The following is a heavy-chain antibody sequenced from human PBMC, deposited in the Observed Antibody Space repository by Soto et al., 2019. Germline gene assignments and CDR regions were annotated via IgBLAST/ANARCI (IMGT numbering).Heavy chain of an antibody. D-gene: IGHD3-10*01. CDR2: IYYSGST. Sequence: PSETLSLTCTVSGGSISSSSYYWGWIRQPPGKGLEWIGSIYYSGSTYYNPSLKSRVTISVDTSKNQFSLKLSSVTAADTAVYYCARTPLTGYYGSDTFDYWGQGTLVTVSS. CDR3: ARTPLTGYYGSDTFDY. J-gene: IGHJ4*02. CDR1: GGSISSSSYY. V-gene: IGHV4-39*01.